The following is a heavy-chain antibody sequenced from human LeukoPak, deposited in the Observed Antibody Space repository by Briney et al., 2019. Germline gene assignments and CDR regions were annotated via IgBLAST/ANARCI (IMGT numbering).Heavy chain of an antibody. V-gene: IGHV4-34*01. Sequence: SETLSLTCAVYGGSFSGYYWSWIRQPPGKGLEWMEEIYHNGNTNYKPSLKSRVTISVDTSKNQFSLKLNSVTAADTAVYYCARGSAITMVRGVIRRWFDPWGQGTLVTVSS. J-gene: IGHJ5*02. CDR3: ARGSAITMVRGVIRRWFDP. CDR1: GGSFSGYY. CDR2: IYHNGNT. D-gene: IGHD3-10*01.